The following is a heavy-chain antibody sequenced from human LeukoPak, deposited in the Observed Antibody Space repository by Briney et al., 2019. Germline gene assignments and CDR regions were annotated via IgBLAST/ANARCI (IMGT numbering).Heavy chain of an antibody. D-gene: IGHD3-22*01. CDR1: GFTFSSYG. Sequence: GGSLRLSCAASGFTFSSYGMHWVRQAPGKGLEWVAFIRYDGSNKYYADSVKGRFTIPRDNSKNTLYLQMNSLRAEDTAVYYCAKVGDSSGYYQNYFDYWGQGTLVTVSS. CDR3: AKVGDSSGYYQNYFDY. CDR2: IRYDGSNK. J-gene: IGHJ4*02. V-gene: IGHV3-30*02.